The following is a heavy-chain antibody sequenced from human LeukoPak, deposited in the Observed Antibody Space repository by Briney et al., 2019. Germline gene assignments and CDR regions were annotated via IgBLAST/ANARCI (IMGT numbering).Heavy chain of an antibody. Sequence: ASVKVSCKASGYTFTSYYMHWVRQAPGQGLEWMGIINPSGGSTSYAQKFQGRVTMTRDTSISTAYMELSRLRSDDTAVYYCARDRTRDGYKFVYWGQGTLVTVSS. CDR1: GYTFTSYY. J-gene: IGHJ4*02. CDR3: ARDRTRDGYKFVY. D-gene: IGHD5-24*01. CDR2: INPSGGST. V-gene: IGHV1-46*01.